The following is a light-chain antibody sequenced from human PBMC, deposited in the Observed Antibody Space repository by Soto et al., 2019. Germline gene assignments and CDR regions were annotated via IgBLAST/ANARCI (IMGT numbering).Light chain of an antibody. CDR1: QSVSSY. Sequence: EIVLTQSPGTLSLSPGERASLSCRASQSVSSYLAWYQQKPGQAPRLVIYAASNRATGMPDRLSGSGSGTDFTLTISGLEPEDFAVYYCQQYSSSPYTFGQGTKLEIK. CDR2: AAS. V-gene: IGKV3-20*01. CDR3: QQYSSSPYT. J-gene: IGKJ2*01.